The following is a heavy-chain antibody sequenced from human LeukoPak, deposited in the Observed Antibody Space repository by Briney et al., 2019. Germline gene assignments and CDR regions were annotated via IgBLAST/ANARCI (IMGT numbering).Heavy chain of an antibody. CDR1: GGSISSYY. Sequence: PSETLSLTCTVSGGSISSYYWSWIRQPPGKGLEWIGYIYYSGSTNYNPSLKSRVTISVDTSKNQFSLKLSSVTAADTAVYYCARDGGIGYCSGGSCYSHCYYGMDVWGQGTTVTVSS. V-gene: IGHV4-59*01. CDR3: ARDGGIGYCSGGSCYSHCYYGMDV. CDR2: IYYSGST. J-gene: IGHJ6*02. D-gene: IGHD2-15*01.